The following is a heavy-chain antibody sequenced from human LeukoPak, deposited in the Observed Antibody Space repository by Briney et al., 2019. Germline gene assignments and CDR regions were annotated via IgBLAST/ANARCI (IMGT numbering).Heavy chain of an antibody. CDR3: ARDSGWYYFDY. CDR1: GFTFSSYA. D-gene: IGHD6-19*01. V-gene: IGHV3-30*04. Sequence: GRSLRLSCAASGFTFSSYAMHWVRQAPGKGLEWVAVISYDGSNKYYADSVKGRFTISRDNSKSTLYLQMNSLRAEDTAVYYCARDSGWYYFDYWGQGTLVTVSS. J-gene: IGHJ4*02. CDR2: ISYDGSNK.